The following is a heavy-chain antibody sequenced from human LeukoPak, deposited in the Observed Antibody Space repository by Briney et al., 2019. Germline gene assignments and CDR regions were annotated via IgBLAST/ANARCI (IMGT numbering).Heavy chain of an antibody. D-gene: IGHD3-10*01. CDR1: GSTSTVYY. CDR3: ARVAVVRGANYYYYMDV. CDR2: FNPNSGGT. J-gene: IGHJ6*03. V-gene: IGHV1-2*02. Sequence: ASVKVSCKASGSTSTVYYMHWVRPAPGQGLEWMGWFNPNSGGTNYAQKFQGRVTMTRATSISTAYMELSRLRSDDTAVYYCARVAVVRGANYYYYMDVWGKGTTVTISS.